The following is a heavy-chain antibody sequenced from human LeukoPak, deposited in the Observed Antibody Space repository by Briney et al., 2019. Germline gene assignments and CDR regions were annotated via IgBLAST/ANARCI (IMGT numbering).Heavy chain of an antibody. J-gene: IGHJ4*02. V-gene: IGHV3-48*03. D-gene: IGHD5-18*01. CDR1: GFTFSSYE. Sequence: GGSPRLSCAASGFTFSSYEMNWVRQAPGKGLEWVSYISSSGSTIYYADSVKGRFTISRDNAKNSLYLQMNSLRAEDTAVYYCARGAIQLWFDYWGQGTLVTVSS. CDR3: ARGAIQLWFDY. CDR2: ISSSGSTI.